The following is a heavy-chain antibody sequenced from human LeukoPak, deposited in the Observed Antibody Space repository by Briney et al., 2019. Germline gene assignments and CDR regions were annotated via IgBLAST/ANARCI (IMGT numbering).Heavy chain of an antibody. CDR3: AKSGAGYYYFDS. J-gene: IGHJ4*02. Sequence: GGSLRPSCAASGFSLSNYAMSWVRQAPGKGLDWVSTISGSGGTTYYADSVKGRFTISRDKSKNTLSLQLNTLRAEDTAIYYCAKSGAGYYYFDSWGQGTLVTVSS. CDR1: GFSLSNYA. D-gene: IGHD3-9*01. CDR2: ISGSGGTT. V-gene: IGHV3-23*01.